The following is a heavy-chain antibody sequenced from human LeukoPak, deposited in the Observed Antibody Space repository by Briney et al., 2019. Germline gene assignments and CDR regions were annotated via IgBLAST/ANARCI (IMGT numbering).Heavy chain of an antibody. CDR2: ISSSGSTI. D-gene: IGHD3-10*01. CDR3: ARVDYGSGSYDY. Sequence: GGSLRLSCAASGFTFSSYEMNWVRQAQGKGLEWVSYISSSGSTIYYADSVKGRFTISRDNAKNSLYLQMNSLRAGDTAVYYCARVDYGSGSYDYWGQGTLVTVSS. J-gene: IGHJ4*02. CDR1: GFTFSSYE. V-gene: IGHV3-48*03.